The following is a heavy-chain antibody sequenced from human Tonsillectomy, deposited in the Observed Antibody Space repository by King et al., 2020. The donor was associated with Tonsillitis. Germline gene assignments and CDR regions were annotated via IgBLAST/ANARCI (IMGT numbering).Heavy chain of an antibody. CDR1: GFILSNYG. V-gene: IGHV3-23*04. CDR2: ISIGGSPT. Sequence: VQLVESGGGLVQPGGSLRLSCVASGFILSNYGMSWVRQAPGKGLEWVSSISIGGSPTFYADSVRGRFTISRDTSKHTLYLQMNSLRAEDTAIYYCAKEIRPNDYWGQGTLVTVSS. J-gene: IGHJ4*02. CDR3: AKEIRPNDY. D-gene: IGHD3-3*02.